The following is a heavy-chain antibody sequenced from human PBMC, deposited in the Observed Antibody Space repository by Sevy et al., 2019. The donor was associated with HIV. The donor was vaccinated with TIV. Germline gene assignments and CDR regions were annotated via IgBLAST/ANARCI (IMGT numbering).Heavy chain of an antibody. CDR1: GFTFSSYA. CDR2: ISYDGSNK. Sequence: GGCLRLSCAASGFTFSSYAMHWVRQAPGKGLEWVAVISYDGSNKYYADSVKGRFTISRDNSKNTLYLQMNSLRAEDTAVYYCARDWDSSSSEHWGQGTLVTVSS. J-gene: IGHJ4*02. V-gene: IGHV3-30-3*01. D-gene: IGHD6-6*01. CDR3: ARDWDSSSSEH.